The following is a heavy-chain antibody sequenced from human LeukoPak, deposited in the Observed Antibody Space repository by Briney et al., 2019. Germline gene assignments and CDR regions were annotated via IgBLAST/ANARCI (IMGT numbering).Heavy chain of an antibody. CDR1: GGTFSSYA. CDR2: IIPIFGTA. CDR3: ARDKRAPSRASHYYDSSGYFY. D-gene: IGHD3-22*01. J-gene: IGHJ4*02. Sequence: GASVKVSCKASGGTFSSYAISWVRQAPGQGLEWMGGIIPIFGTANYAQKFQGRVTITADESTSTAYMELSSLRSEDTAVYYCARDKRAPSRASHYYDSSGYFYWGQGTLVTVSS. V-gene: IGHV1-69*01.